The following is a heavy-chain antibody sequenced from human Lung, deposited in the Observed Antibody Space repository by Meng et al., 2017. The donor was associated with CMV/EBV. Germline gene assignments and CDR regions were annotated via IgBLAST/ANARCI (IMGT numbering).Heavy chain of an antibody. CDR1: GFTFSSYD. Sequence: GESLKISCAASGFTFSSYDMNWVRQAPGKALEWVAVISIDGSSKFYADSMKGRFTISRDNSKNTLFLQVNSLRPEDTAVYYCTRRADYFEYWGPGTLVTVSS. CDR2: ISIDGSSK. J-gene: IGHJ4*02. V-gene: IGHV3-30*04. CDR3: TRRADYFEY. D-gene: IGHD6-25*01.